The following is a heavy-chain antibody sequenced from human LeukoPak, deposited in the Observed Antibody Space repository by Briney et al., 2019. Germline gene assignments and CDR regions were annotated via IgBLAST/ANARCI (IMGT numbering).Heavy chain of an antibody. J-gene: IGHJ4*02. V-gene: IGHV3-30*18. Sequence: GGSLRLSCAASGFTFSSYSMHGVRQAPGKGLEWVAVISYDGSNKYYADSVKGRFTISRDNSENTLYLQMNSLRAEDTAVYYCAKVAHCSSTSCPDYWGQGTLVTVSS. D-gene: IGHD2-2*01. CDR3: AKVAHCSSTSCPDY. CDR1: GFTFSSYS. CDR2: ISYDGSNK.